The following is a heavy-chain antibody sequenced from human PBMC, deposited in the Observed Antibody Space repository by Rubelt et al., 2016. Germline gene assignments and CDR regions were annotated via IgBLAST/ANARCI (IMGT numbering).Heavy chain of an antibody. J-gene: IGHJ4*02. CDR3: ARGPDIVATMRIDY. CDR2: INTNTGNP. D-gene: IGHD5-12*01. CDR1: GYTFTKYA. Sequence: QVQLVQSGSELKKPGASVKLSCKASGYTFTKYAMNWVRQAPGQGLEWMGWINTNTGNPRSAQGFPGRFVFSLDTSVSTAYLQSSSLKAEDTAVYYCARGPDIVATMRIDYWGQGSLVTVSS. V-gene: IGHV7-4-1*02.